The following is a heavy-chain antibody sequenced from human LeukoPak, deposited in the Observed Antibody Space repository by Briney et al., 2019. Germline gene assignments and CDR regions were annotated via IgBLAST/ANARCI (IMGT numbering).Heavy chain of an antibody. D-gene: IGHD3-3*01. Sequence: SVKVSCKASGGTFSSYAISWVRPAPGQGLEWMGGIIPIFGTANYAQKFQGRVTITADESTSTAYMELSSLRSEDTAVYYCARDPAKFWSGHDYWGQGTLVTVSS. J-gene: IGHJ4*02. CDR3: ARDPAKFWSGHDY. CDR2: IIPIFGTA. V-gene: IGHV1-69*13. CDR1: GGTFSSYA.